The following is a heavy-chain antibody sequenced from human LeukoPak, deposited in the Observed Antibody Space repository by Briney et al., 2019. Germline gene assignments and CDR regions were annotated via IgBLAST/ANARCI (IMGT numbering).Heavy chain of an antibody. CDR1: GFTFSSYA. J-gene: IGHJ4*02. CDR2: IYGGGST. CDR3: ATWPGAWYGEDS. V-gene: IGHV3-23*05. D-gene: IGHD3-10*01. Sequence: PGRSLRLSCAASGFTFSSYAMHWVRQAPGKGLEWVSTIYGGGSTYYADSVKGRFTISRDNSQNTLYLQMNNLRAEDTAVYYCATWPGAWYGEDSWGQGTLVTVSS.